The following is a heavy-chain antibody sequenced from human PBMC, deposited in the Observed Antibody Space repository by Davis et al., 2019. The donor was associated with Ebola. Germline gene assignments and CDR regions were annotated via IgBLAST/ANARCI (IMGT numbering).Heavy chain of an antibody. CDR2: INAGNGNT. J-gene: IGHJ5*02. CDR1: GYTFTSYT. Sequence: GESLKISCKGSGYTFTSYTMHWERQAPGQRLEWMGWINAGNGNTNYAQKLQGRVTMTTDTSTSTAYMELRSLRSDDTAVYYCARALNWFDPWGQGTLVTVSS. CDR3: ARALNWFDP. V-gene: IGHV1-3*01.